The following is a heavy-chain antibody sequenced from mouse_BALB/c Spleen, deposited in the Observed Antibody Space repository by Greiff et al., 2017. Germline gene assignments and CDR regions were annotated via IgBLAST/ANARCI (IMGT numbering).Heavy chain of an antibody. J-gene: IGHJ1*01. V-gene: IGHV1-63*02. CDR2: IYPGGGYT. CDR3: ARRHYGSSYGYFDV. D-gene: IGHD1-1*01. CDR1: GYTFTNYW. Sequence: VKLMESGAELVRPGTSVKISCKASGYTFTNYWLGWVKQRPGHGLEWIGDIYPGGGYTNYNEKFKGKATLTADTSSSTAYMQLSSLTSEDSAVYFCARRHYGSSYGYFDVWGAGTTVTVSS.